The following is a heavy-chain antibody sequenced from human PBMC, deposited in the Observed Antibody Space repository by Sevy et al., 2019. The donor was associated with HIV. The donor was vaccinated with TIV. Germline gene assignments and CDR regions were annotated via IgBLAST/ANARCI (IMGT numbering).Heavy chain of an antibody. Sequence: GGSLRLSCAASGFTFSDYYMSWIRQAPGKGLEWVSYISSSSSYTKNADSVKGRFTISRENAKNSLSLQMNGLRADDTAVYYCARAYCSSTNCYLPFDYWGQGTLVTVSS. D-gene: IGHD2-2*01. J-gene: IGHJ4*02. CDR2: ISSSSSYT. CDR3: ARAYCSSTNCYLPFDY. CDR1: GFTFSDYY. V-gene: IGHV3-11*06.